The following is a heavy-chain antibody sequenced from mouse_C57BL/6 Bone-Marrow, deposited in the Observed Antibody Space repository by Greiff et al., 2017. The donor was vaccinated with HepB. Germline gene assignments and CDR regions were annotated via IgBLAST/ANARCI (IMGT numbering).Heavy chain of an antibody. V-gene: IGHV5-4*01. CDR1: GFTFSSYA. J-gene: IGHJ4*01. Sequence: EVQLVESGGGLVKPGGSLKLSCAASGFTFSSYAMSWVRQTPEKRLEWVATISDGGSYTYYPDNVKGRFTISRDNAKNNLYLQMSHLKSEDTAMYYFARDQGPYYAMDYWGQGTSVTVSS. D-gene: IGHD3-3*01. CDR2: ISDGGSYT. CDR3: ARDQGPYYAMDY.